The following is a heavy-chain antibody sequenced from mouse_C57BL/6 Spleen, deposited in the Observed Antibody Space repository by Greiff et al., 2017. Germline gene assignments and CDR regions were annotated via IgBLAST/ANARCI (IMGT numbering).Heavy chain of an antibody. J-gene: IGHJ2*01. CDR1: GYAFSSSW. CDR2: IYPGDGDT. CDR3: ASDYSGSNSYYFDY. V-gene: IGHV1-82*01. Sequence: QVQLQQSGPELVKPGASVKISCKASGYAFSSSWMNWVKQRPGKGLEWIGRIYPGDGDTNYNGKFKGKATLTADKSSSTAYMQLSSLTSADSAVYVCASDYSGSNSYYFDYWGQGTTLTVSS. D-gene: IGHD1-3*01.